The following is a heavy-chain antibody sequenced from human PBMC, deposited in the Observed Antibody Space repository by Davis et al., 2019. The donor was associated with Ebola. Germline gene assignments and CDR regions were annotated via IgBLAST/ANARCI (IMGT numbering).Heavy chain of an antibody. CDR2: IYYSGST. J-gene: IGHJ4*02. CDR3: ARVAGSGSYYDDY. D-gene: IGHD1-26*01. Sequence: MPSETLSLTCTVSGGSISSYYWNWIRQPPGKGLEWIGYIYYSGSTNYNPSLKSRVTISVDTSKNQFSLKLSSVTAADTAVYYCARVAGSGSYYDDYWGQGTLVTVSS. V-gene: IGHV4-59*12. CDR1: GGSISSYY.